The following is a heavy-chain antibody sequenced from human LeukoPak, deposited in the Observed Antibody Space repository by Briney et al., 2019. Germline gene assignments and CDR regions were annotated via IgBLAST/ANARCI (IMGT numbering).Heavy chain of an antibody. CDR2: INHSGST. J-gene: IGHJ3*02. CDR1: GGSFSGYY. D-gene: IGHD1-26*01. V-gene: IGHV4-34*01. Sequence: SETLSLTCAVYGGSFSGYYWSWIRQPPGKGLEWIGEINHSGSTNYNPSLKSRVTISVGTSKNQFSLKLSSVTAADTAVYYCASISGSYVSAFDIWGQGTMVTVSS. CDR3: ASISGSYVSAFDI.